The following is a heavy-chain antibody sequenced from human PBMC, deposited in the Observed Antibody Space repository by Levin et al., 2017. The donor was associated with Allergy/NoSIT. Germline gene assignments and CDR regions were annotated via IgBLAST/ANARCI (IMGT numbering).Heavy chain of an antibody. Sequence: ASVKVSCKASGYTFTGYYIHWVRQAPGQGLEWMGWINPDSGGTKRAQHFHDRVTMTRDTSISTAYMEVTSLTSDDTAVYYCARGSATGSGSPIAADYWGHGILVTVSS. V-gene: IGHV1-2*02. J-gene: IGHJ4*01. D-gene: IGHD1-26*01. CDR3: ARGSATGSGSPIAADY. CDR1: GYTFTGYY. CDR2: INPDSGGT.